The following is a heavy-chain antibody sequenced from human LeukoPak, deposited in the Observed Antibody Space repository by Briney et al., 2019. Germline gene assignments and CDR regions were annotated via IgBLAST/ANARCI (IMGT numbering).Heavy chain of an antibody. J-gene: IGHJ5*02. CDR2: MNPHNGDT. D-gene: IGHD3-10*01. CDR1: GYTFTSYD. Sequence: ASVKVSCKASGYTFTSYDINWVRQATVQGLEWMGWMNPHNGDTDFAQKFQGRVTMTRNTSISTAYMELSSLKSEDTAVYYCARAYGSGTSPWFDPWGQGTLVTVFS. V-gene: IGHV1-8*02. CDR3: ARAYGSGTSPWFDP.